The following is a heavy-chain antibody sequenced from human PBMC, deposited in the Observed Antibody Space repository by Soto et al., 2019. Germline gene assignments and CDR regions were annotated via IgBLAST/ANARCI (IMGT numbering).Heavy chain of an antibody. J-gene: IGHJ6*03. Sequence: GGSLRLSCAVSGFTFRSYGMHWVRQAPGKWLEWVAVIWYDGSNKYYADSVKGRFTISRDNSKNTLYLQMNSLRAEDTAVYYCARDSYYDFWSGYGHYYYYYMDVWGKGTTVTVSS. V-gene: IGHV3-33*01. D-gene: IGHD3-3*01. CDR2: IWYDGSNK. CDR3: ARDSYYDFWSGYGHYYYYYMDV. CDR1: GFTFRSYG.